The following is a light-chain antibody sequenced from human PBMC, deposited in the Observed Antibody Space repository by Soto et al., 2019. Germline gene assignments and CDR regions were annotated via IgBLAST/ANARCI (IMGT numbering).Light chain of an antibody. CDR3: TSYTGSNTLEV. CDR2: DVN. J-gene: IGLJ1*01. V-gene: IGLV2-14*03. Sequence: QSALTQPASVSGSPGQSITISCTGTSSDIGAYNYVSWYRQHPGKAPQLLIYDVNNRPSGVSHRFSGSKSGNKASLTSSGLQSEDEADYFCTSYTGSNTLEVFGPGTKLTVL. CDR1: SSDIGAYNY.